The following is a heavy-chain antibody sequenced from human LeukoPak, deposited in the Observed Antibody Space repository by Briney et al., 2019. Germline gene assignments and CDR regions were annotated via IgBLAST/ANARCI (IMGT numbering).Heavy chain of an antibody. V-gene: IGHV1-18*01. CDR3: ARHAYRGGDCYPDY. D-gene: IGHD2-21*02. J-gene: IGHJ4*02. Sequence: ASVTVSCKASRYTFTSYGISWVRQAPGQGLEWMGWISAYNGNTNYAQKLQGRVTMTTDTSTSTAYMELRSLRSDDTAVYYCARHAYRGGDCYPDYWGQGTLVTVSS. CDR2: ISAYNGNT. CDR1: RYTFTSYG.